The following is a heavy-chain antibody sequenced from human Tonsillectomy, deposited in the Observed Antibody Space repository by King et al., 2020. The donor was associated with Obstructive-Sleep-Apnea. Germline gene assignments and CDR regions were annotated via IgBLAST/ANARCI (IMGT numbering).Heavy chain of an antibody. V-gene: IGHV3-49*03. CDR1: DFTFGYYA. D-gene: IGHD2-15*01. Sequence: VQLVESGGGLVQPGLSLRLSCTASDFTFGYYALSWFRQAPGKGLEWVGFIRSEFYGVITDYAASVKCRFTISRDDSKSIAYLQMNSLKTEDTAVYYCTSYCSGGSCTVFYYYAMDVWGQGTTVTVSS. CDR3: TSYCSGGSCTVFYYYAMDV. CDR2: IRSEFYGVIT. J-gene: IGHJ6*02.